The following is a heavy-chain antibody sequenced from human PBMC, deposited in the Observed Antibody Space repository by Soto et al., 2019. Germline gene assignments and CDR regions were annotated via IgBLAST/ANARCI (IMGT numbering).Heavy chain of an antibody. CDR1: GFTFSSYA. CDR3: AKYLLPGTTRSGFDY. J-gene: IGHJ4*02. CDR2: ISGGGVST. D-gene: IGHD1-7*01. Sequence: VRLLESGGGLVQPGGSLRLSCAASGFTFSSYAMSWVRQAPGEGLEWVSTISGGGVSTYYADSVKGRFTISGDNSKNTLYLQMNTLRAEDTALYYCAKYLLPGTTRSGFDYWGQGTLVIVSS. V-gene: IGHV3-23*01.